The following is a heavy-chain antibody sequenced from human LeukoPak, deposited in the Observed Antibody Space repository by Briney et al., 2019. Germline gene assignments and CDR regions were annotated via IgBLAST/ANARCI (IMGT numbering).Heavy chain of an antibody. CDR2: ISSSSSTI. Sequence: PGGSLRLSCAASGFTFSSYSMNWVRQAPGKGLEWVSYISSSSSTIYYADSVKGRFTISRDNAKNSLYLQMNSLRAEDTAVYYCARDSRYSGYDYTSYWGQGTLVTVSS. CDR1: GFTFSSYS. V-gene: IGHV3-48*04. D-gene: IGHD5-12*01. J-gene: IGHJ4*02. CDR3: ARDSRYSGYDYTSY.